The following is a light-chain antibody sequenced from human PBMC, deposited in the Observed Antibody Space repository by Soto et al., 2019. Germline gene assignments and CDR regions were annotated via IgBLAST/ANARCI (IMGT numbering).Light chain of an antibody. CDR1: SSDVGGYNY. Sequence: QSALTQPASVSGSPGQSITISCTGTSSDVGGYNYVSWYQQHPGKAPKLMIYEVHNRPSGVSNRFSASKSGNTASLTISGLQAEDEADYYCSSYTSSSTYVFGTGTKVTVL. CDR2: EVH. CDR3: SSYTSSSTYV. J-gene: IGLJ1*01. V-gene: IGLV2-14*01.